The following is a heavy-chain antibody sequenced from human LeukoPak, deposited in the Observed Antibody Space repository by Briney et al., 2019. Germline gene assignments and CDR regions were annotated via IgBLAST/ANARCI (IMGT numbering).Heavy chain of an antibody. V-gene: IGHV4-34*01. D-gene: IGHD3-10*01. CDR2: INHSGST. CDR3: ARGARYYYGSGSYYGY. Sequence: SETLSLTCAVYGGSFSGYYWSWIRQPPGKGLEWIGEINHSGSTNYNPSLKSRVTISVDTSKNQFSLKLSSVTAADTAVYYCARGARYYYGSGSYYGYWGQGTLVTVSS. J-gene: IGHJ4*02. CDR1: GGSFSGYY.